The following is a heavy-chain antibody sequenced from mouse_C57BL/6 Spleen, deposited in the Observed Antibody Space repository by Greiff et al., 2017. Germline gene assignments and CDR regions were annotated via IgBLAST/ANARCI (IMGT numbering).Heavy chain of an antibody. CDR3: ARDDGYPDY. Sequence: QVQLKQSGAELVKPGASVKISCKASGYAFSRYWMNWVKQRPGKGLEWIGQIYPGDGDTNYNGKFKGKATLTADKSSSTAYMQLSSLTSEDSAVYFCARDDGYPDYWGQGTTLTVSS. J-gene: IGHJ2*01. V-gene: IGHV1-80*01. D-gene: IGHD2-3*01. CDR1: GYAFSRYW. CDR2: IYPGDGDT.